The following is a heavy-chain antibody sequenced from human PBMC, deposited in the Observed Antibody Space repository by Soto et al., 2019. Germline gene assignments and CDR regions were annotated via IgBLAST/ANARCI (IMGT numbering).Heavy chain of an antibody. J-gene: IGHJ3*02. CDR2: IWYDGSNK. CDR1: GFTFSSYG. CDR3: AGVPTAAEAFDI. V-gene: IGHV3-33*01. D-gene: IGHD6-13*01. Sequence: QVQLVESGGGVVQPGRSLRLSCAASGFTFSSYGMHWVRQAPGKGLEWVAVIWYDGSNKYYADSVKGRFTISRDNSKNTLYLQMNSLRAEDTAVYYCAGVPTAAEAFDIWGQGTMVTVSS.